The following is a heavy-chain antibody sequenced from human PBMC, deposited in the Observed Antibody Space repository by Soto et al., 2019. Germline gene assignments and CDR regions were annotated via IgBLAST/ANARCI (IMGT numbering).Heavy chain of an antibody. CDR3: ARDVNYGDYFSYAFDM. D-gene: IGHD4-17*01. CDR2: IYYDGGSK. Sequence: QVQLVESGGGVVQPGRSLRLSCAASGFTFSNYAMHWVRQAPGKGLEWVAVIYYDGGSKYYADSVKGRFTISRDNTKNTLYLQMNSLRAKDTAVYYCARDVNYGDYFSYAFDMWCQGTMVTVSA. CDR1: GFTFSNYA. V-gene: IGHV3-30-3*01. J-gene: IGHJ3*02.